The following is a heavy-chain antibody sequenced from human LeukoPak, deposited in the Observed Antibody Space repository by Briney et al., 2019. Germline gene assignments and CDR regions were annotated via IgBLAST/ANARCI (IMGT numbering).Heavy chain of an antibody. V-gene: IGHV4-39*01. J-gene: IGHJ5*02. CDR1: GGSISSSSYY. CDR3: AKKSSGWYGWFDP. CDR2: IYYSGST. D-gene: IGHD6-19*01. Sequence: PSETLSLTCTVSGGSISSSSYYWAWIRQPPGKGLEWIGSIYYSGSTYYNPSLKSRVTISVDTSKNQFSLKLSSVTAADTAVYYCAKKSSGWYGWFDPRGQGTLVTVSS.